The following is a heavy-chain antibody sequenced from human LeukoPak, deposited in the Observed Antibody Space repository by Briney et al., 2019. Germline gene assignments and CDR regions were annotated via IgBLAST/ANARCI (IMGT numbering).Heavy chain of an antibody. Sequence: ASVKVSCKASGYAFTSYYMHWVRQAPGQGLEWMGIINPSGGSTSYAQKFQGRVTVTRDTSASTAYMELSSLRSEDTAVYYCATTRRDGYNWGQGTLVTVSS. V-gene: IGHV1-46*01. D-gene: IGHD5-24*01. CDR1: GYAFTSYY. CDR3: ATTRRDGYN. J-gene: IGHJ4*02. CDR2: INPSGGST.